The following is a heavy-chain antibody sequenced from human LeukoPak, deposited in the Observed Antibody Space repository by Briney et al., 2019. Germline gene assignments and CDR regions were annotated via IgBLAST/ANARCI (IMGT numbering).Heavy chain of an antibody. CDR3: AKEGSSWSDDAFDI. D-gene: IGHD6-13*01. CDR2: ISYDGGNT. J-gene: IGHJ3*02. Sequence: HPGGSLRLSCAASGFTFSSYALHWVRQAPGKGLEWVAVISYDGGNTYYAESVKGRFTISRDNSKNTLYLQMNSLRAEDTAVYYCAKEGSSWSDDAFDIWGQGTMVTVSS. V-gene: IGHV3-30*04. CDR1: GFTFSSYA.